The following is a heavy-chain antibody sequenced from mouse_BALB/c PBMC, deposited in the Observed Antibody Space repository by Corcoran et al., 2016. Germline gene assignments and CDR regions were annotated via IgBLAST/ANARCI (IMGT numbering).Heavy chain of an antibody. CDR1: GYTFSSYW. Sequence: QVQLQQSGAELMKPGASVKISCKATGYTFSSYWIEWVKQRPGHGLEWIGEILPGSGSTNYNEKFKGKATFTADTSSNTADMQLSSLTSEDSAVYYCARNYGSSYDWYFDVWGAGTTVTVSS. D-gene: IGHD1-1*01. CDR2: ILPGSGST. J-gene: IGHJ1*01. CDR3: ARNYGSSYDWYFDV. V-gene: IGHV1-9*01.